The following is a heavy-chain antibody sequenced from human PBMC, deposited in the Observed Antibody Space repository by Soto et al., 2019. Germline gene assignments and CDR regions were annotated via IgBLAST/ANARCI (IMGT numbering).Heavy chain of an antibody. CDR2: ISAYNGNT. J-gene: IGHJ6*02. CDR1: GYTFTSYG. V-gene: IGHV1-18*01. D-gene: IGHD2-2*01. CDR3: ATDCSSTSCYALSYGMDA. Sequence: ASVKVSCKASGYTFTSYGISWVRQAPGQGLEWMGWISAYNGNTNYAQKLQGRVTMTTDTSTSTAYMELRSLRSDDTAVYYCATDCSSTSCYALSYGMDAWGQGTTLTVSS.